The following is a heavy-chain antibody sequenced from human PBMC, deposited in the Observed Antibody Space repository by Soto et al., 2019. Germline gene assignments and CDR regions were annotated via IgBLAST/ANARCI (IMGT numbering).Heavy chain of an antibody. CDR2: INAGNGNT. V-gene: IGHV1-3*01. D-gene: IGHD6-13*01. Sequence: ASVKVSCKASGYTFTSYAKHWVRQAPGQRLEWMGWINAGNGNTKYSQKFQGRVTITRDTSASTAYMELSSLRSEDTAVYYCARDHSAAAGTGYYYCGMDVWGQGTTVTVSS. CDR1: GYTFTSYA. J-gene: IGHJ6*02. CDR3: ARDHSAAAGTGYYYCGMDV.